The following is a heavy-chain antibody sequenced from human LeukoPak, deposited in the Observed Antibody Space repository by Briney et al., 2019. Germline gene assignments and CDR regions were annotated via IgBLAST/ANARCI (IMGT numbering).Heavy chain of an antibody. D-gene: IGHD3-3*01. J-gene: IGHJ1*01. CDR1: GGSFSGYY. Sequence: PSETLSLTCAVYGGSFSGYYWSWIRQPPGKELEWIGEINHSGSTNYNPSLKSRVTISVDTSKNQFSLKLSSVTAADTAVYYCARGGYRDYDFWSGYYSLYFQHWGQGTLVTVSS. CDR3: ARGGYRDYDFWSGYYSLYFQH. V-gene: IGHV4-34*01. CDR2: INHSGST.